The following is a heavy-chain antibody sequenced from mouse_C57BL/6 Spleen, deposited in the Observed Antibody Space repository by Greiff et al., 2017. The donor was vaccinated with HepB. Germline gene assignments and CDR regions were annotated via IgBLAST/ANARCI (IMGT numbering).Heavy chain of an antibody. D-gene: IGHD1-1*01. J-gene: IGHJ2*01. CDR3: ASYYYGSSYRYFDY. CDR1: GYSITSGYY. CDR2: ISYDGSN. Sequence: EVQLQQSGPGLVKPSQSLSLTCSVTGYSITSGYYWNWIRQFPGNKLEWMGYISYDGSNNYNPSLKNRISITRDTSKNQFFLKLNSVTTEDTATYYCASYYYGSSYRYFDYWGQGTTLTVSS. V-gene: IGHV3-6*01.